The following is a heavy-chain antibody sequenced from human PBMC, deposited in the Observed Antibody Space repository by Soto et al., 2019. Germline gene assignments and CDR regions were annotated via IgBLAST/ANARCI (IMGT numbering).Heavy chain of an antibody. J-gene: IGHJ4*02. V-gene: IGHV3-30*18. CDR1: GITFSNYD. Sequence: PGGSLRLYSAASGITFSNYDMHWVRQAPGKGLEWVAVISYDGSNKYYADSVKGRFTISRDNSKNTLYLQMNSLRAEDTAVYYCAKDRIVKYYYDSSGYPLVALDYWGQGT. CDR3: AKDRIVKYYYDSSGYPLVALDY. CDR2: ISYDGSNK. D-gene: IGHD3-22*01.